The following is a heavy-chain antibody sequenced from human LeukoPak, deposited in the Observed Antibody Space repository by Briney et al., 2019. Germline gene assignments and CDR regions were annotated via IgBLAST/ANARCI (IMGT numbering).Heavy chain of an antibody. Sequence: PGGSLRLSCAASGFTFSSYWMSWVRQAPGKGLEWVANIKEDGSEKNYVDSVKGRFTISKDNAKNSLYLQMNSLRAEDTAVYYCARGGGRHVEYWGQGNLVTVSS. D-gene: IGHD2/OR15-2a*01. V-gene: IGHV3-7*05. CDR2: IKEDGSEK. J-gene: IGHJ4*02. CDR3: ARGGGRHVEY. CDR1: GFTFSSYW.